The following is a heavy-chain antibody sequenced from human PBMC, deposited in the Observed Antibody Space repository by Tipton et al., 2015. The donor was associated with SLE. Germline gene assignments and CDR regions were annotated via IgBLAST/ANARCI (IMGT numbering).Heavy chain of an antibody. CDR3: AREGDSGYVSNSFDP. Sequence: TLSLTCTVSGGSISSYYWSWHRQPPGKGLEWMGDIYYSGSTNYNPSLKSRVTISVDTSKNQFSLKLSSVTAADTAVYYCAREGDSGYVSNSFDPWGQGTLVTVSS. D-gene: IGHD5-12*01. CDR2: IYYSGST. J-gene: IGHJ5*02. CDR1: GGSISSYY. V-gene: IGHV4-59*01.